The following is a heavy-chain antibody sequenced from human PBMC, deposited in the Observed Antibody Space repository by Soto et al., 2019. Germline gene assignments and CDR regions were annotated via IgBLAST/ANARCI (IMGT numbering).Heavy chain of an antibody. J-gene: IGHJ4*02. CDR1: GFTFSSYS. CDR2: ISSSSSYI. CDR3: ARGLPDYYDSSGYNYFDY. Sequence: GGSLRLSCAASGFTFSSYSMNWVRQAPGKGLEWISSISSSSSYIYYADSVKGRFTISRDNAKNSLYLQMDSLRAEDTAVYYCARGLPDYYDSSGYNYFDYWGQGTLVTVSS. V-gene: IGHV3-21*01. D-gene: IGHD3-22*01.